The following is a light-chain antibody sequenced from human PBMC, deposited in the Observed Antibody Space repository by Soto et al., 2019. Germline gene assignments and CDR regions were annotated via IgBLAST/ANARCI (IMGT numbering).Light chain of an antibody. CDR3: QQYNDWPLT. Sequence: EILITQSPVTLSVSPGERVTLSCSASQSVSEDLAWYQQKPGQAPSLLSYGAFTRATGVPARFSGAGSGTEFTLTISSLQSEDFALCYCQQYNDWPLTFGQGTKVDIK. J-gene: IGKJ1*01. CDR1: QSVSED. V-gene: IGKV3-15*01. CDR2: GAF.